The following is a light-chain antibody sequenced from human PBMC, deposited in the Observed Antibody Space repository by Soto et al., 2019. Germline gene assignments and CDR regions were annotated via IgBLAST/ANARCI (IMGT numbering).Light chain of an antibody. CDR2: EVT. V-gene: IGLV2-8*01. CDR1: SSDVGGYDY. J-gene: IGLJ1*01. Sequence: QSALTQPPSASGSPGQSVTISCTGTSSDVGGYDYVSWYQQHPGKAPKSMIYEVTIRPSGVSDRFSGSKSGNTASLTASGLQAEDEADYYCSSYTGGNPSYVFGTWTHLTVL. CDR3: SSYTGGNPSYV.